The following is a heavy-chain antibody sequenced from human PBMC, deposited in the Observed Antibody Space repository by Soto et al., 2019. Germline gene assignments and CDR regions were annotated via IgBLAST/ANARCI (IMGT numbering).Heavy chain of an antibody. V-gene: IGHV4-39*01. CDR2: IYYSGST. CDR1: GGSISSSSYY. CDR3: ARPGDCSSTSCYEGMDV. J-gene: IGHJ6*03. D-gene: IGHD2-2*01. Sequence: SETLSLTCTVSGGSISSSSYYWGWIRQPPGKGLEWIGSIYYSGSTYHNPSLKSRVTISVDTSKNQFSLKLSSVTAADTAVYYCARPGDCSSTSCYEGMDVWGKGTTVTVSS.